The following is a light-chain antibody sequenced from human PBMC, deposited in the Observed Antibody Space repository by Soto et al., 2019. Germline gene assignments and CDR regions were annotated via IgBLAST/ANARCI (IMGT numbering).Light chain of an antibody. V-gene: IGKV1-5*03. CDR2: KAS. CDR1: QSISSW. CDR3: QQYGSSSPWP. J-gene: IGKJ1*01. Sequence: DIQMTQSPSTLSASVGDRVTITCRASQSISSWLAWYQQKPGRAPKLLIYKASSLETGVPSRFSGSGSGTEFTLIISNLQPDDFASYYCQQYGSSSPWPFGQGTKVEIK.